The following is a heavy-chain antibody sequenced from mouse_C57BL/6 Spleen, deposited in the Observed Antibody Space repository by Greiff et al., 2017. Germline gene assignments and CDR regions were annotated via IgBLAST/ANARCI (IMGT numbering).Heavy chain of an antibody. V-gene: IGHV5-17*01. J-gene: IGHJ4*01. CDR2: ISSGSSTI. CDR1: GFTFSDYG. CDR3: EGDFYAMDY. Sequence: EVKLMESGGGLVKPGGSLKLSCAASGFTFSDYGMHWVRQAPEKGLEWVAYISSGSSTIYYADTVKGRFTISRDNAKNTLFLQMTSLRSEDTAMYYCEGDFYAMDYWGQGTSVTVSS.